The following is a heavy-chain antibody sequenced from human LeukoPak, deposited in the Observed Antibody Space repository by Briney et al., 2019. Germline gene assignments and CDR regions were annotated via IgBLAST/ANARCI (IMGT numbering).Heavy chain of an antibody. J-gene: IGHJ4*02. CDR2: ISAYNGNT. CDR1: GYTFTSYG. V-gene: IGHV1-18*01. CDR3: ARGGYCSSISCESSN. Sequence: ASVKVSCKASGYTFTSYGISRVRQAPGQGLEWMGWISAYNGNTNYAQKLQGRVTMTTDTSTSTAYMELRSLRSDDTAVYYRARGGYCSSISCESSNWGQGTLVTVSS. D-gene: IGHD2-2*01.